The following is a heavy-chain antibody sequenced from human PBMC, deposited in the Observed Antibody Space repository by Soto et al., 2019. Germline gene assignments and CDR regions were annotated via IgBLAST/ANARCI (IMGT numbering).Heavy chain of an antibody. CDR1: GVTFSSYT. CDR2: IIPILGIA. J-gene: IGHJ4*02. V-gene: IGHV1-69*08. Sequence: QVHLVQSRAEVKKPGSSVKVSCKASGVTFSSYTISCVRQAPGQGLEWMGRIIPILGIANYAQNFQGRVTITADKSTSTAYMEVSSMRSEEKDVYLCARDARYCSSGSCPIEGPIDYWGLRTLVTVSS. CDR3: ARDARYCSSGSCPIEGPIDY. D-gene: IGHD2-15*01.